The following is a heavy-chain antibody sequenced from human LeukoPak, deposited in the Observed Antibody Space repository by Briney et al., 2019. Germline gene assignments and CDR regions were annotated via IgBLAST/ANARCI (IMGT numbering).Heavy chain of an antibody. CDR1: GFSFVDYA. Sequence: GGSLRLSCAASGFSFVDYAMTWVRQAPGKGPEWVSVVSGYGGDTYYADAVKGRFTASRDNSKNTLYLQMDNLRVEDMAVYYCAKAQGYFDYWGQGAQVAVSS. V-gene: IGHV3-23*01. CDR2: VSGYGGDT. J-gene: IGHJ4*02. CDR3: AKAQGYFDY.